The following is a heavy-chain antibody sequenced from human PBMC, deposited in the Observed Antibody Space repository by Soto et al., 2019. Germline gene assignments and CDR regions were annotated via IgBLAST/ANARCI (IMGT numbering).Heavy chain of an antibody. D-gene: IGHD2-15*01. CDR1: GGSISSYY. V-gene: IGHV4-59*01. CDR2: IYYSGST. J-gene: IGHJ5*02. Sequence: ASETLSLTCTVSGGSISSYYWSWIRQPPGKGLEWIGYIYYSGSTNYNPSLKSRVTISVDTSKNQFSLKLSSVTAADTAVYYCARGVVVAATWFDPWGQGTLVTVSS. CDR3: ARGVVVAATWFDP.